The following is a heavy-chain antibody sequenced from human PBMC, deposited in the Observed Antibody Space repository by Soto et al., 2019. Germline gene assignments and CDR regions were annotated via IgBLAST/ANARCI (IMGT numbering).Heavy chain of an antibody. J-gene: IGHJ3*02. CDR2: LSGSGTST. CDR1: GFSFFNYA. Sequence: PGGSLRLSCAASGFSFFNYAMNWVRQAPGKGLEWVSGLSGSGTSTYYADSVKGLFTISRDNSRDTLFLQMNSLRAEDTAVYYCARDLLYYDILTGYGGLGAFDIWAQGTMVTVSS. V-gene: IGHV3-23*01. D-gene: IGHD3-9*01. CDR3: ARDLLYYDILTGYGGLGAFDI.